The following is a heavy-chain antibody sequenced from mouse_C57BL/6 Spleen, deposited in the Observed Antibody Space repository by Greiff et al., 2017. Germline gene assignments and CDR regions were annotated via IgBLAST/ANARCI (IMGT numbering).Heavy chain of an antibody. CDR3: ASPYYGSSSSFAY. J-gene: IGHJ3*01. Sequence: VQLQQPGAELVMPGASVKLSCKASGYTFTSYWMHWVKQRPGQGLEWIGEIDPSDSYTNYNQKFKGKSTLTVDKSSSTAYMQLSSLTSGDSAVYYCASPYYGSSSSFAYWGQGTLVTVSA. CDR1: GYTFTSYW. D-gene: IGHD1-1*01. V-gene: IGHV1-69*01. CDR2: IDPSDSYT.